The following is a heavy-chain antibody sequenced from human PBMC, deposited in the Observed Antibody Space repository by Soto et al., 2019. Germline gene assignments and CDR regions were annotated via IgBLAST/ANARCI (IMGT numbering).Heavy chain of an antibody. V-gene: IGHV3-30-3*01. CDR3: ARDPSKLTNDILTGSNWFDP. CDR2: ISYDGSNK. Sequence: QVQLVESGGGVVQPGRSLRLSCAASGFTFSSYAMHWVRQAPGKGLEWVAVISYDGSNKYYADSVKGRFTISRDNSKNTLYLQMNSLRAEDTAVYYCARDPSKLTNDILTGSNWFDPWAREPWSPSPQ. CDR1: GFTFSSYA. J-gene: IGHJ5*02. D-gene: IGHD3-9*01.